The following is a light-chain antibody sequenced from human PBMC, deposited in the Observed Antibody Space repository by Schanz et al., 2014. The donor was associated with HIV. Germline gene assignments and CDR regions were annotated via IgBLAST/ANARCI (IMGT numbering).Light chain of an antibody. J-gene: IGLJ2*01. Sequence: QSALTQPASVSGSPGQSITISCSGTSSDIGAFDYVSWYQQHPGKAPKVLIFEVSKRLSGVPDRFSGSKSGNTASLTVSGLQADDEADYYCSSHAGRSSFVVFGGGTKLTVL. CDR3: SSHAGRSSFVV. CDR2: EVS. V-gene: IGLV2-8*01. CDR1: SSDIGAFDY.